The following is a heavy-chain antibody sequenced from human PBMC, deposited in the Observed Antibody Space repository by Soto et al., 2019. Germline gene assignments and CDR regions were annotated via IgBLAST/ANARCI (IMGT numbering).Heavy chain of an antibody. Sequence: PWGSLRLSCTASGFIVSDTYMNWVRQAPGKGLEWVSVISNRGDTHYADSVRGRFSLSRDIADNTLHLQMNNLRVEDTAVYYCAREPRYCRGGSCSITGDAFDIWGQGTMVTVSS. D-gene: IGHD2-15*01. J-gene: IGHJ3*02. CDR2: ISNRGDT. CDR3: AREPRYCRGGSCSITGDAFDI. CDR1: GFIVSDTY. V-gene: IGHV3-66*01.